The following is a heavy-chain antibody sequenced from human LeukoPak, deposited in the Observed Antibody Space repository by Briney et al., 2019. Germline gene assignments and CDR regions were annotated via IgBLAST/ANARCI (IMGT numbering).Heavy chain of an antibody. D-gene: IGHD3-10*01. Sequence: PGGSLRLSCAASGFTFSSHWMHWVRQAPGKGLVWVSRINSDGSSISYADSVKGRFTISRDNAKNTLYLQMNSLRAEDTAVYYCARGAPGVMVRGVIDPYGMDVWGQGTTVTVSS. CDR2: INSDGSSI. CDR1: GFTFSSHW. CDR3: ARGAPGVMVRGVIDPYGMDV. V-gene: IGHV3-74*01. J-gene: IGHJ6*02.